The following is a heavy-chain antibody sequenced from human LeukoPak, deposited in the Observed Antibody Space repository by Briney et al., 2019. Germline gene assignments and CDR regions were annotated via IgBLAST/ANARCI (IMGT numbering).Heavy chain of an antibody. J-gene: IGHJ4*02. CDR2: IYHSGST. Sequence: PSETLSLTCTVSGYSISSGYYRGWIRQPPGKGLEWIGSIYHSGSTYYNPSLKSRVTISVDTSKNQFSLKLSSVTAADTAVYYCARDHSADYWGQGTLVTVSS. CDR3: ARDHSADY. CDR1: GYSISSGYY. V-gene: IGHV4-38-2*02. D-gene: IGHD2-15*01.